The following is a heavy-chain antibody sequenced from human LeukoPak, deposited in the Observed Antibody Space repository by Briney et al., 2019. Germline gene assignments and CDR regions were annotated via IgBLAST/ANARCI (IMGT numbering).Heavy chain of an antibody. CDR2: IYTSGST. J-gene: IGHJ4*02. CDR1: GGSISSYY. V-gene: IGHV4-4*07. Sequence: SETLSLTCTVSGGSISSYYWSWIRQPAGKGLEWIGRIYTSGSTNYNPSLKSRVTMSVDTSKNQFSLKLSSVTAADTAVYYCARRSRGVRGVMSGVDYWGQGTLVTVSS. D-gene: IGHD3-10*01. CDR3: ARRSRGVRGVMSGVDY.